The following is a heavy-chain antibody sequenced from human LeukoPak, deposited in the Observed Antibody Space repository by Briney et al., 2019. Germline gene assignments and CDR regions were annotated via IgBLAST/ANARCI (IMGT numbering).Heavy chain of an antibody. CDR3: ARGGQGLGT. Sequence: SETLSLTCAVYGGSFSGYYWNWIRQPPGKGLEWIGEINHSGGTNYNPSLKSRVPISIDTSKNQFSLKLSSVTAADTAVYYCARGGQGLGTWGQGTLVTVSS. J-gene: IGHJ4*02. V-gene: IGHV4-34*01. D-gene: IGHD1-7*01. CDR2: INHSGGT. CDR1: GGSFSGYY.